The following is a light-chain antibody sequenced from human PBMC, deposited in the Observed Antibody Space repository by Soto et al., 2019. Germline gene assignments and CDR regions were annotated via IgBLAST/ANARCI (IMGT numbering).Light chain of an antibody. CDR3: QQSYSTPT. V-gene: IGKV1-39*01. Sequence: DIQMTQSPSSLSASVGDRVTITCRASQSISRYLSWYQQKPGKVPNLLIFAASSLQSGVPSRFSGSGSGTEFTLTISSLQPEDFATYYCQQSYSTPTFGQGTKVEIK. CDR2: AAS. J-gene: IGKJ1*01. CDR1: QSISRY.